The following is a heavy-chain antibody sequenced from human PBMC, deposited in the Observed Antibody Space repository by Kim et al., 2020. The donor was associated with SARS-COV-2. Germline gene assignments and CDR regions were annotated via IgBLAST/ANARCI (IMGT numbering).Heavy chain of an antibody. CDR3: ASNGVVVTAHYYYYAIDV. CDR2: TSWSGLNI. Sequence: GGSLRLSCAASGFNFGDYGMHWVRQRPGEGLEWVATTSWSGLNINYANSVRGRFTISRDNAKSSLSLQMNSLRPEDTGLYYCASNGVVVTAHYYYYAIDVWGQGTAVTVSS. J-gene: IGHJ6*02. CDR1: GFNFGDYG. D-gene: IGHD2-21*02. V-gene: IGHV3-9*01.